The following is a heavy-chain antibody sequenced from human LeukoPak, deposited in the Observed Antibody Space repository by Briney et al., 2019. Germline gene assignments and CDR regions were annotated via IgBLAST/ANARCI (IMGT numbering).Heavy chain of an antibody. V-gene: IGHV4-61*02. CDR2: ISTSGST. D-gene: IGHD3-22*01. Sequence: SQTLSLTCTVSGGSISGGTNYWSWIRQPAGKGLEWIGRISTSGSTNYNPSLKSRVTMSVDTSKNQFSLNLSSVTAADTAVYYCARAADSSGPPFLDYWGQGTLVTVSS. CDR3: ARAADSSGPPFLDY. J-gene: IGHJ4*02. CDR1: GGSISGGTNY.